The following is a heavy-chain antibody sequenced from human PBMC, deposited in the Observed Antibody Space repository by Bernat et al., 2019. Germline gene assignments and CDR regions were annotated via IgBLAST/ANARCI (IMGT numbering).Heavy chain of an antibody. V-gene: IGHV2-5*02. CDR1: GFSLSTSGVG. CDR2: IYWDDDK. J-gene: IGHJ4*02. D-gene: IGHD5-12*01. CDR3: AHSPTHVDPRGHEVEYYFDY. Sequence: QITLKESGPTLVKPTQTLTLTCTFSGFSLSTSGVGVGWIRQPPGKALEWLALIYWDDDKRYSPSLKSRLTITKDTSKNQVVLTMTNMDPVDTATYYCAHSPTHVDPRGHEVEYYFDYWGQGTLVTVSS.